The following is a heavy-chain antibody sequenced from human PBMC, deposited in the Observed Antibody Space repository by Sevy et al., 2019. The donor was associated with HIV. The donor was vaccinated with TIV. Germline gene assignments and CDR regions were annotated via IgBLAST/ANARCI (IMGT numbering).Heavy chain of an antibody. J-gene: IGHJ4*02. CDR1: GFTFSSYA. Sequence: GESLKISCAASGFTFSSYAMHWVRQAPGKGLEWVAVISYDGSNKYYAYSVKGRFTISRDNSKNTLYLQMNSLRAEDTAVYYCASGGVEAADGIHDFDYWGQGTLVTVSS. CDR3: ASGGVEAADGIHDFDY. V-gene: IGHV3-30-3*01. CDR2: ISYDGSNK. D-gene: IGHD6-13*01.